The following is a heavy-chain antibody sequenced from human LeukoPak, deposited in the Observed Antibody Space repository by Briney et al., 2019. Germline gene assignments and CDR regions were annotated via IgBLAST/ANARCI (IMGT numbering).Heavy chain of an antibody. CDR2: IYYTGST. D-gene: IGHD6-19*01. J-gene: IGHJ4*02. CDR3: ARDRIAVHFDY. CDR1: GGSIRSDSYY. V-gene: IGHV4-39*07. Sequence: SETLSLTCTVSGGSIRSDSYYWGWIRQPPGKGLEWIGSIYYTGSTYYNPSLKSRVTISVGTSKNQFSLKLTSVTAADTAVYYCARDRIAVHFDYWGQGTLVTVSS.